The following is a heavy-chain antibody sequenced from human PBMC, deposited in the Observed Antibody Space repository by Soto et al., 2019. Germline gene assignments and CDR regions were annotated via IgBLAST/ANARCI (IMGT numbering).Heavy chain of an antibody. J-gene: IGHJ4*02. V-gene: IGHV4-31*03. CDR3: ARAYSSWDAYDY. CDR2: IYDTESA. Sequence: SETLSLTCSVSGESISSGGYYWSWIRHLPGKGLEWIGYIYDTESAYYKPSLKSRVSISMDTSENHFAMRLTSVTAADSAVYYCARAYSSWDAYDYWGQGLKVTVSS. D-gene: IGHD6-13*01. CDR1: GESISSGGYY.